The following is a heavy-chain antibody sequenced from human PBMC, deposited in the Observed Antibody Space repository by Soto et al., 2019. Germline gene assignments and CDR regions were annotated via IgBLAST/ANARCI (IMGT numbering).Heavy chain of an antibody. CDR2: IWHDGSNE. CDR1: GFTFSRYG. J-gene: IGHJ3*02. D-gene: IGHD4-17*01. Sequence: QVQLVESGGGVVQPGRSLRLSCAASGFTFSRYGMHWVRQAPGKGLEWVAVIWHDGSNEYYADSVKGRFTISRDNSKNTLYLQMNSLRAEDTAVYYCARDPPAHGGNSGDDAFGIWGQGTMVTVSS. CDR3: ARDPPAHGGNSGDDAFGI. V-gene: IGHV3-33*01.